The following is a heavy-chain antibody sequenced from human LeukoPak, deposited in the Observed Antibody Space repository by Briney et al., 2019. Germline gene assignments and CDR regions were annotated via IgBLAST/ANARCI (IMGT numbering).Heavy chain of an antibody. CDR2: ISGSGGST. CDR3: AKERGLVEIEPCDY. CDR1: GFTFSSYA. D-gene: IGHD5-24*01. V-gene: IGHV3-23*01. Sequence: PGRSLRLSCAASGFTFSSYAMSWVRQAPGKGLEWVSAISGSGGSTYYADSVKGRFTISRDNSKDTLYLQMNSLRAEDTAVYYCAKERGLVEIEPCDYWGQGTLVTVSS. J-gene: IGHJ4*02.